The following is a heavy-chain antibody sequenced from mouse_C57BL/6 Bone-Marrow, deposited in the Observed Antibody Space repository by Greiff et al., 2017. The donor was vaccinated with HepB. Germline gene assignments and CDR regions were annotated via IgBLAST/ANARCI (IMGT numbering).Heavy chain of an antibody. Sequence: EVQGVESGGGLVKPGGSLKLSCAASGFTFSSYAMSWVRQTPEKRLEWVATISDGGSYTYYPDNVKGRFTISRDNAKNNLYLQMSHLKSEDTAMYYCARYPSYWGQGTTLTVSS. J-gene: IGHJ2*01. CDR3: ARYPSY. V-gene: IGHV5-4*01. CDR1: GFTFSSYA. CDR2: ISDGGSYT.